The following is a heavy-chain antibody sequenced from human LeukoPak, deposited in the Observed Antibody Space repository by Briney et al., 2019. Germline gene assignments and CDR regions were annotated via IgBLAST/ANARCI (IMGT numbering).Heavy chain of an antibody. D-gene: IGHD6-19*01. Sequence: SETLSLTCTVSGYSISSGYYWGWIRQPPGKGLEWIGSIYHSGSTYYNPSLKSRVTISVDTSKNQFSLKLSSVTAADTAVYYCARDVNSSGWLGYFDYWGQGTLVTVSS. J-gene: IGHJ4*02. V-gene: IGHV4-38-2*02. CDR1: GYSISSGYY. CDR2: IYHSGST. CDR3: ARDVNSSGWLGYFDY.